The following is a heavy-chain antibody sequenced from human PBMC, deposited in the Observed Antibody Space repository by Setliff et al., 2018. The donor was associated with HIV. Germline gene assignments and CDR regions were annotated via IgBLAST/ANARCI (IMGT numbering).Heavy chain of an antibody. CDR3: ARHDFWSGYHNWFDP. Sequence: PSETLSLTCTVSGGSISSSRYYWGWIRQPPGKGLEWIGNIYYSGSTYYNPSLKSRVTISVDMSKNQFSLRLTSVTAADTAMYYCARHDFWSGYHNWFDPWGQGTLVTVSS. J-gene: IGHJ5*02. CDR2: IYYSGST. V-gene: IGHV4-39*01. CDR1: GGSISSSRYY. D-gene: IGHD3-3*01.